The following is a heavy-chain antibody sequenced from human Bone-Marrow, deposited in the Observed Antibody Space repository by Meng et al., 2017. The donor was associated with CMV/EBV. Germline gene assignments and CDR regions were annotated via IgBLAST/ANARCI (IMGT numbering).Heavy chain of an antibody. Sequence: ASVKVSCKASGYTFTGYHMHWVRQAPGQGLEWMGWINPNSGGTNYAQKFQGRVTMTRDTSMSTAYMERSRLRSDAAAVYSCASSPMVYATTIDAFDIWGQGTMVTVSS. CDR1: GYTFTGYH. CDR3: ASSPMVYATTIDAFDI. J-gene: IGHJ3*02. CDR2: INPNSGGT. V-gene: IGHV1-2*02. D-gene: IGHD2-8*01.